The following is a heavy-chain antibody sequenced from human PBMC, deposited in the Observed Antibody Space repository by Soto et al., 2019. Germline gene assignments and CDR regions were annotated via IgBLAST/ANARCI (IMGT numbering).Heavy chain of an antibody. V-gene: IGHV4-31*03. CDR1: GGSISSGGYY. CDR3: ARGFSAVTTEDAFDI. J-gene: IGHJ3*02. D-gene: IGHD4-17*01. CDR2: IYYSGST. Sequence: QVQLQESGPGLVKPSQTLSLTCTVSGGSISSGGYYWSWIRQHPGQGLEWIGYIYYSGSTYYNPSLKSRVTISVDTSKNQFSLKLSSVTAADTAVYYCARGFSAVTTEDAFDIWGQGTMVTVSS.